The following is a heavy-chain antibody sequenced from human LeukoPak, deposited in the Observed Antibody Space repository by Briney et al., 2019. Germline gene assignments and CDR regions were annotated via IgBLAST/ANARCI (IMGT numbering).Heavy chain of an antibody. D-gene: IGHD6-13*01. V-gene: IGHV3-30*03. J-gene: IGHJ4*02. CDR2: ISYDGSNK. CDR3: ARQNIAAAVTWDY. CDR1: GFTFSSYG. Sequence: GRSLRLSCAASGFTFSSYGTHWVRQAPGKGLEWVAVISYDGSNKYYADSVKGRFTISRDNSKNTLYLQMNSLRAEDTAVYYCARQNIAAAVTWDYWGQGTLVTVSS.